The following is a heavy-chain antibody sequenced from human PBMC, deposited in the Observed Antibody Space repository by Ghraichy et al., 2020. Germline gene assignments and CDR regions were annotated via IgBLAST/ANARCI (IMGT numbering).Heavy chain of an antibody. Sequence: ASVKVSCKASGYPFTSYGISWVRQAPGQGLEWMGWISAYNGNTNYAQKLQGRVTMTTDTSTSTVYMELRSLRSDDTAVYYCARKSYYYDSNPDDAFDIWGQGTMVTVSS. J-gene: IGHJ3*02. CDR2: ISAYNGNT. CDR3: ARKSYYYDSNPDDAFDI. D-gene: IGHD3-22*01. V-gene: IGHV1-18*01. CDR1: GYPFTSYG.